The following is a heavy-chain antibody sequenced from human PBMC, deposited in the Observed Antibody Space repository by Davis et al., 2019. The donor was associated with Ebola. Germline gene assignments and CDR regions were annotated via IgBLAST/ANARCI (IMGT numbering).Heavy chain of an antibody. D-gene: IGHD3-22*01. CDR2: IIPIFGTA. CDR1: GGTFSSYA. J-gene: IGHJ5*02. CDR3: ARGITMIVVSNWFDP. V-gene: IGHV1-69*13. Sequence: AASVKVSCKASGGTFSSYAISWVRQAPGQGLEWMGGIIPIFGTANYAQKFQGRVTITADESTSTAYMELSSLRSEDTAVYYCARGITMIVVSNWFDPWGQGTLVTVSS.